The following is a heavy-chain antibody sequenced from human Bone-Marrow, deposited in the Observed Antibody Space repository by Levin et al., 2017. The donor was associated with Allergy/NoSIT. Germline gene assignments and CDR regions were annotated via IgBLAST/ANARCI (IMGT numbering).Heavy chain of an antibody. D-gene: IGHD2/OR15-2a*01. CDR1: GGSISDDSYY. CDR3: AGEPNSPYYYHDGLDV. V-gene: IGHV4-39*07. J-gene: IGHJ6*02. CDR2: IYYDGSA. Sequence: MASETLSLTCTVSGGSISDDSYYWAWVRQPPGKGLEWVGSIYYDGSAYYNPSLKTRLTISVDTSKNQFSLRVNSVTAADTAVYYCAGEPNSPYYYHDGLDVWGPGTTVTVSS.